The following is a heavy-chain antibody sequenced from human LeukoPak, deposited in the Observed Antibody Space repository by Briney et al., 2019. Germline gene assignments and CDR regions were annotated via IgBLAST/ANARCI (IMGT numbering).Heavy chain of an antibody. J-gene: IGHJ3*02. Sequence: GGSLRLSCAASGFTFGGYAMSWVRQAPGKGLEWVSAISGSGGSTYYADSVKGRFTISRDNSKNTLYLQMNSLRAEDTAVYYCVKVGVGAIFAFDIWGQGTMVTVSS. CDR1: GFTFGGYA. D-gene: IGHD1-26*01. CDR2: ISGSGGST. CDR3: VKVGVGAIFAFDI. V-gene: IGHV3-23*01.